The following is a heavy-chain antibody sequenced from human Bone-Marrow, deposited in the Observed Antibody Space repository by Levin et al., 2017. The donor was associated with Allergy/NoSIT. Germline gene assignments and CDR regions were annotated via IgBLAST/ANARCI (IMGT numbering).Heavy chain of an antibody. Sequence: GGSLRLSCVASGFTLSSYYMKWVRQAPGKGLEWVSSISSGSNYVNYAESLKGRFTTSRNNAKNSLYLQMNSLRAEATAVYYCARESGYSPGWFDPWGQGTLVTVSS. CDR3: ARESGYSPGWFDP. CDR1: GFTLSSYY. J-gene: IGHJ5*02. D-gene: IGHD3-3*01. V-gene: IGHV3-21*01. CDR2: ISSGSNYV.